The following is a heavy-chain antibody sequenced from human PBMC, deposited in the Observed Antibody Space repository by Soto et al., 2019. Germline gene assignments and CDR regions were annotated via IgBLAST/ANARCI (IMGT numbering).Heavy chain of an antibody. CDR1: GFTFSSYA. D-gene: IGHD3-22*01. CDR2: ISGTGGGA. J-gene: IGHJ4*02. V-gene: IGHV3-23*01. CDR3: AKDDYYDTSGAAFDY. Sequence: EVQLLESGGGLVQPGGSLRLSCAASGFTFSSYAMSWVRQAPGKGLEWVSTISGTGGGAYYADPVKGRFTISRDNSKNTLYLQMNSLRAEDTAVYYCAKDDYYDTSGAAFDYWGQGTLVTVSS.